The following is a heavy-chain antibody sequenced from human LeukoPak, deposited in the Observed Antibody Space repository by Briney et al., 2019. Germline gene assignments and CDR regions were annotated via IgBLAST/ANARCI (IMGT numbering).Heavy chain of an antibody. V-gene: IGHV1-2*02. CDR1: GYTFIKYA. CDR3: ARDQAPRMITFGGPRRWFDP. CDR2: INPNSGGT. D-gene: IGHD3-16*01. Sequence: ASVKVSCKASGYTFIKYAVNWVRQAPGQGLEWMGWINPNSGGTNYAQKFQGRVTMTRDTSISTAYMELSRLRSDDTAVYYCARDQAPRMITFGGPRRWFDPWGQGTLVTVSS. J-gene: IGHJ5*02.